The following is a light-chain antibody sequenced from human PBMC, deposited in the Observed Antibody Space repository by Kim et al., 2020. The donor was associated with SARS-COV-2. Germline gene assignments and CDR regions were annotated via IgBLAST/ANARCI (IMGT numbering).Light chain of an antibody. CDR3: QQSYSTPVT. CDR1: QSISSN. CDR2: AAS. J-gene: IGKJ3*01. Sequence: ASVGGRVTITCRASQSISSNLNWYQQKPGTAPKLVIYAASSLQGGVPSRFGGSGSGADFALAISSLQPEDFATYYCQQSYSTPVTFGPGAKVDSK. V-gene: IGKV1-39*01.